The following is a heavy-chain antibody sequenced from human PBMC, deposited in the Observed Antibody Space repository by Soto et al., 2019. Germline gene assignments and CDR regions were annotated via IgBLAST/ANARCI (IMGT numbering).Heavy chain of an antibody. J-gene: IGHJ4*02. Sequence: PSETLSLTCTVSGGSISSGDYYWSWIRQPPGKGLEWIGYIYYSGSTYYNPSLKSRVTISVDTSKNQFSLKLSSVTAADTAVYYCARDLHGSGSYFYWGQGTLVTVSS. CDR3: ARDLHGSGSYFY. V-gene: IGHV4-30-4*01. D-gene: IGHD3-10*01. CDR2: IYYSGST. CDR1: GGSISSGDYY.